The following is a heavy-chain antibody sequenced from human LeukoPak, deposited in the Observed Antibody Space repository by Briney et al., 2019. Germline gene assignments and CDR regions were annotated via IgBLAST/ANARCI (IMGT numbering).Heavy chain of an antibody. CDR3: ARVNGFERITMIVDDAFDI. J-gene: IGHJ3*02. Sequence: ASVKVSCKASGYTFTSYGISWVRQAPGQGLEWMGWISAYNGNTNYAQKLQGRVTMTTDTSTSTAYMELRSLRSDDTAVYYCARVNGFERITMIVDDAFDIWGQGTMVTVSS. CDR1: GYTFTSYG. CDR2: ISAYNGNT. V-gene: IGHV1-18*01. D-gene: IGHD3-22*01.